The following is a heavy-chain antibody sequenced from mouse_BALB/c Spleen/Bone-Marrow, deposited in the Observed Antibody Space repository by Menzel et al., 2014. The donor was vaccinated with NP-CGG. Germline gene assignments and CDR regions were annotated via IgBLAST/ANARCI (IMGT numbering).Heavy chain of an antibody. Sequence: QVQLQQSGAEPMKPGASVKISCKATGYTFSSYWIEWVKQRPGHGLEWIGEILPGSGSTSYNEKFKGKATFTADTSSNTAYTQLSSLTSEDSAVYYCARGIDYYAMDYWGQGTSVTVSS. CDR3: ARGIDYYAMDY. CDR2: ILPGSGST. J-gene: IGHJ4*01. V-gene: IGHV1-9*01. CDR1: GYTFSSYW.